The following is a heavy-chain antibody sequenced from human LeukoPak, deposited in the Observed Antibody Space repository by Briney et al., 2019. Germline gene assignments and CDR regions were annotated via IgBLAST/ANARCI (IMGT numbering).Heavy chain of an antibody. CDR3: TRRAARWQFDL. J-gene: IGHJ2*01. V-gene: IGHV3-9*01. CDR1: GFNFDDYA. Sequence: GRSLRLCCAVSGFNFDDYAMHWVRQAPGRGLEWVSGINWKTGNGIYTDSVKGRFTISRDNAKNSLYLQMISLRAEDTALYYCTRRAARWQFDLWGRGTLLTVSS. D-gene: IGHD5-24*01. CDR2: INWKTGNG.